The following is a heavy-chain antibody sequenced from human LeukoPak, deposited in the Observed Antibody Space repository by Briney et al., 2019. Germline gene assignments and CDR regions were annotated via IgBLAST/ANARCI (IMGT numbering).Heavy chain of an antibody. CDR1: GGTFSSYA. D-gene: IGHD3-22*01. Sequence: SEKVSRKASGGTFSSYAISWVRQAPGQGLEWMGRIIPIFGIANYAQKFQGRVTITADKSTSTAYMELSSLRSEDTAVYYCARDSTYDSSGHTRGAFDYWGQGALVTVSS. J-gene: IGHJ4*02. CDR3: ARDSTYDSSGHTRGAFDY. V-gene: IGHV1-69*04. CDR2: IIPIFGIA.